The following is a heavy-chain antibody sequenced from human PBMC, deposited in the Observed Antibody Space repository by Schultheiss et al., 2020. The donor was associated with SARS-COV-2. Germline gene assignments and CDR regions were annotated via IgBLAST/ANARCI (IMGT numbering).Heavy chain of an antibody. CDR3: ARDSGSRKGRTLDY. V-gene: IGHV4-38-2*02. CDR2: INHSGST. Sequence: SETLSLTCAVSGGSISSGYYWGWIRQPPGKGLEWIGEINHSGSTNYNPSLKSRVTMSVDTSKNQFSLKLSSVTAADTAVYYCARDSGSRKGRTLDYWGQGTLVTVS. J-gene: IGHJ4*02. D-gene: IGHD1-26*01. CDR1: GGSISSGYY.